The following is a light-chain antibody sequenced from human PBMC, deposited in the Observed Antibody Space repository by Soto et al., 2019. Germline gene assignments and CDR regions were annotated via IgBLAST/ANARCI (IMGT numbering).Light chain of an antibody. CDR2: QTS. CDR3: HQPKSWPRT. J-gene: IGKJ1*01. Sequence: EIVFTPSAPTLSSSPVYRVTLSCRTRQYITTRLAWYQHRPGQAPRLLIYQTSIRAAGIPARFSASGSGTDFTLTISDVQPEDFALYYCHQPKSWPRTFGQGTKVDIK. CDR1: QYITTR. V-gene: IGKV3-11*01.